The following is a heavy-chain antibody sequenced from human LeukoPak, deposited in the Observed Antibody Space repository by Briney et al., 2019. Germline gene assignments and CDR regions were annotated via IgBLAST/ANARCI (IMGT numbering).Heavy chain of an antibody. Sequence: GGSQRLSCAASGFTFSSYWMHWVRQAPGKGLVWVSRINSDGSSTSYADSVKGRSTISRDNAKNTLYLQMNSLRAEDTAVYYCTRPPLVVPAAIDYWGQGTLVTVSS. V-gene: IGHV3-74*01. J-gene: IGHJ4*02. D-gene: IGHD2-2*01. CDR1: GFTFSSYW. CDR2: INSDGSST. CDR3: TRPPLVVPAAIDY.